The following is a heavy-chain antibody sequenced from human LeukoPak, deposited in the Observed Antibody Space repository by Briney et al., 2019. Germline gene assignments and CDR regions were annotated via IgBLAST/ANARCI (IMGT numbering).Heavy chain of an antibody. D-gene: IGHD6-19*01. CDR3: ARVLRARSGWYSAPDY. CDR1: GYTFTSYD. CDR2: INPNSGGT. V-gene: IGHV1-2*02. J-gene: IGHJ4*02. Sequence: VASVKVSCKASGYTFTSYDINWVRQATGQGLEWMGWINPNSGGTNYAQKFQGRVTMTRDTSISTAYMELSRLRSDDTAVYYCARVLRARSGWYSAPDYWGQGTLVTVSS.